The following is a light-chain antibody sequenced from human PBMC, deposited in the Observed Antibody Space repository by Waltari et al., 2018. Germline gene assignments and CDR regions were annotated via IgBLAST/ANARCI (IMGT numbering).Light chain of an antibody. V-gene: IGLV1-40*01. CDR3: QSYDSNLSAV. J-gene: IGLJ3*02. CDR1: RPHIGAGYA. Sequence: QSVLPPPPSVSGAPGQGVTISCTGPRPHIGAGYAVTWYQQVPGTAPNLLIYGDNNRPSGVPDRFSVSKSGTSASLAITGLQAEDEADYYCQSYDSNLSAVFGGGTKLTVL. CDR2: GDN.